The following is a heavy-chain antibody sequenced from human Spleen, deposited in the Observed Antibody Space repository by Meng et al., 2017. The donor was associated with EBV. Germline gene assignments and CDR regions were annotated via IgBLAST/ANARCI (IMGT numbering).Heavy chain of an antibody. J-gene: IGHJ4*02. V-gene: IGHV4-34*01. CDR2: VNPSGTT. CDR1: GGSFSGFY. CDR3: ATNVVTEKEVFDY. D-gene: IGHD2-21*02. Sequence: PLKQWGAGLLKPSETLSLTCAVHGGSFSGFYWTWIRQAPGKGLEWIGEVNPSGTTSYNPSLKSRVTMSVDTSKNQFSLKLNSVTAADTAVYYCATNVVTEKEVFDYWGQGTLVTVSS.